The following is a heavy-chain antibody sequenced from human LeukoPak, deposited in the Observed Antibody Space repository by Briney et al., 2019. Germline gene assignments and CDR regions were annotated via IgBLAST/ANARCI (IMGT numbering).Heavy chain of an antibody. J-gene: IGHJ4*02. V-gene: IGHV1-69*05. D-gene: IGHD3-16*01. CDR3: ARVIPNDYYFDY. Sequence: SVKVSCKASGGTFSSYAISWVRQAPGQGLEWMGGIIPIFGTANYAQKLQGRVTMTTDTSTSTAYMELRSLRSDDTAVYYCARVIPNDYYFDYWGQGTLVTVSS. CDR1: GGTFSSYA. CDR2: IIPIFGTA.